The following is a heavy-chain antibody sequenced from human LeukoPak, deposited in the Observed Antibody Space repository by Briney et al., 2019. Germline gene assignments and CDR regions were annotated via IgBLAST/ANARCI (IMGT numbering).Heavy chain of an antibody. D-gene: IGHD3-3*01. CDR3: AIAYYDFSDYYGMDV. CDR1: GYTFTSYG. V-gene: IGHV1-18*03. J-gene: IGHJ6*02. Sequence: ASVKVSCKASGYTFTSYGISWVRQAPGQGLEWMGWISAYNGNTNYAQKLQGRVTMTTDTSTSTAYMELRSLRSDDMAVYYCAIAYYDFSDYYGMDVWGQGTTVTVSS. CDR2: ISAYNGNT.